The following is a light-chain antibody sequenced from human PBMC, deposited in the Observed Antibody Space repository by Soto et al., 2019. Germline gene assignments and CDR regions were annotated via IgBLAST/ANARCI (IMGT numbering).Light chain of an antibody. CDR1: QTVSRY. CDR2: YAS. Sequence: VLTQSPATLFLSPGERATLSCRASQTVSRYLAWYQQKPGQAPRLLIYYASNRATGIPARFSGSGSGTDYPLTISSLEPEDFAVYYCQQRSTWPLFTCRGGTKVEI. J-gene: IGKJ4*01. CDR3: QQRSTWPLFT. V-gene: IGKV3-11*01.